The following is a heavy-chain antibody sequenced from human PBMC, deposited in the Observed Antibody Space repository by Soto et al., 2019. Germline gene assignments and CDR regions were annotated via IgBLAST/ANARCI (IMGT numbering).Heavy chain of an antibody. CDR3: ARTTTGIAAASYYYYGMDV. CDR1: GGTFSSYA. D-gene: IGHD6-13*01. Sequence: QVQLVQSGAEVKKPGSSVKVSCKASGGTFSSYAISWVRQAPGQGLEWMGGIIPIFGTANYAQKFQGRVTITADKTTSTAYMELSSLRSEDTAVYYCARTTTGIAAASYYYYGMDVWGQGTTVTVSS. CDR2: IIPIFGTA. V-gene: IGHV1-69*06. J-gene: IGHJ6*02.